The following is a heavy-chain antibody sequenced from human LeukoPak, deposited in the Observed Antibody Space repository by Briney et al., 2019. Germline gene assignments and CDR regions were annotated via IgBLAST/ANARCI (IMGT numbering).Heavy chain of an antibody. CDR1: GGSISSSDW. J-gene: IGHJ5*02. Sequence: SETLSLTYAVSGGSISSSDWWSWVRQPPGKGLEWIGSIYYSGSTYYNPSLKSRVTISVDKSKNQFSLKLSSVTAADTAVYYCAKYEGWFDPWGQGTLVTVSS. CDR2: IYYSGST. V-gene: IGHV4-4*02. CDR3: AKYEGWFDP. D-gene: IGHD3-3*01.